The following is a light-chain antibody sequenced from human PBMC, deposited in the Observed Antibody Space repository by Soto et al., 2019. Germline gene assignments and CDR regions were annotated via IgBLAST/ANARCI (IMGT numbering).Light chain of an antibody. CDR3: QESYSTPLN. CDR1: QSISSY. V-gene: IGKV1-39*01. J-gene: IGKJ4*01. CDR2: AAS. Sequence: DIQMPPSPSSLSAPVGYIAPMSLRPSQSISSYLNWYQQKPGKAPKLLIYAASSLQCGVPSRFSGSGSGTDFTLTISNLQPEDFATYYCQESYSTPLNCGGGTTGDI.